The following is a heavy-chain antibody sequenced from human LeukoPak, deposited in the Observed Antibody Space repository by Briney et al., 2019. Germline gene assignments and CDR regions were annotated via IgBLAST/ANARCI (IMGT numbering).Heavy chain of an antibody. CDR2: ISGSGGSK. Sequence: PGGSLRLSCAASGFTFSIYAMSWVRQAPGKGLEWVSGISGSGGSKYYADSVKGRFTISRDNSKSTLYLQVNSLRAEDTAVYYCAKDSAFYGSGSYHSLWGQGTLVTVSS. V-gene: IGHV3-23*01. D-gene: IGHD3-10*01. CDR1: GFTFSIYA. J-gene: IGHJ4*02. CDR3: AKDSAFYGSGSYHSL.